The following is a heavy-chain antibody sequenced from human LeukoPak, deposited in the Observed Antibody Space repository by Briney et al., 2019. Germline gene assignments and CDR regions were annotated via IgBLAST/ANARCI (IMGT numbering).Heavy chain of an antibody. CDR2: ISAYNGNT. CDR1: GYTFTSYG. D-gene: IGHD3-22*01. Sequence: GASVKVSCKASGYTFTSYGISWVRQAPGQGLEWMGWISAYNGNTNYAQKLQGSVTMTTDTSTRTAYMELRSLRSDDTAVYYCARDQPMIVVPDAFDIWGQGTMVTVSS. V-gene: IGHV1-18*01. J-gene: IGHJ3*02. CDR3: ARDQPMIVVPDAFDI.